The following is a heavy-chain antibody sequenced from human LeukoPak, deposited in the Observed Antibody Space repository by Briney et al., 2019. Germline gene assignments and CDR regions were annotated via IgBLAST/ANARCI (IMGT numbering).Heavy chain of an antibody. CDR2: IYTSGST. D-gene: IGHD5-18*01. V-gene: IGHV4-61*02. Sequence: SETLSLTCTVSGGSISSGSYYWSWIRQSAGKGLEWIGRIYTSGSTNYNPSLKSRVTISVDTSKNQFSLKLSSVTAADTGVYYCARDTGTAMVNYFDYWGQGTLVTVSS. J-gene: IGHJ4*02. CDR1: GGSISSGSYY. CDR3: ARDTGTAMVNYFDY.